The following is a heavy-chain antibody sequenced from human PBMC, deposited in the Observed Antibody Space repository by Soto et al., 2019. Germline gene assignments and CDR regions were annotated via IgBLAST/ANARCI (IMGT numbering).Heavy chain of an antibody. Sequence: ASVKVSCKASGYTFTSYGISWVRQAPGQGLEWMGWISAYNGNTNYAQKLQGRVTMTTDTSTSTAYMELRSLRSDDTAFYYCARDPRGHSYGDIDYRGQGTLVTVSS. CDR2: ISAYNGNT. J-gene: IGHJ4*02. CDR1: GYTFTSYG. D-gene: IGHD5-18*01. CDR3: ARDPRGHSYGDIDY. V-gene: IGHV1-18*01.